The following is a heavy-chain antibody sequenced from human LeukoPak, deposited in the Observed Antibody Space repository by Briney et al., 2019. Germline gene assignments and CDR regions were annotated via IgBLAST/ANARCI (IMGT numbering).Heavy chain of an antibody. V-gene: IGHV3-15*05. CDR3: ARRSAAKDAFDI. CDR2: IKRKTDGGTT. Sequence: PGGSLRLSCEASGFTFSNAWMSWVRQTPGKGLEWVGRIKRKTDGGTTDYAAPVKGRFTISRDNAKNALYLQMNSLRAEDTAVYYCARRSAAKDAFDIWGQGTKVTVSS. J-gene: IGHJ3*02. D-gene: IGHD6-25*01. CDR1: GFTFSNAW.